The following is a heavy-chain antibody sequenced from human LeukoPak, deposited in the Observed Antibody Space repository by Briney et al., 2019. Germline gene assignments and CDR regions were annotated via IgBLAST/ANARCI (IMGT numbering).Heavy chain of an antibody. CDR3: ARATSGYYHHDAFDI. Sequence: PSETLSLTCTVSGGSISSGGYSWSWIRQHPGKGLEWIGYIYYSGSTYYNPSLKSRVTISVDTSKNQFSLKLSSVTAADTAVYYCARATSGYYHHDAFDIWGQGTMVTVSS. CDR1: GGSISSGGYS. J-gene: IGHJ3*02. V-gene: IGHV4-31*03. CDR2: IYYSGST. D-gene: IGHD3-22*01.